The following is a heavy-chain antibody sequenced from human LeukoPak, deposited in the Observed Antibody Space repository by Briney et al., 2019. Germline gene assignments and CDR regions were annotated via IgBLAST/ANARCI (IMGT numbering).Heavy chain of an antibody. J-gene: IGHJ4*02. CDR3: AKASRGGVMATIGSFDY. CDR2: ISWNSGSI. CDR1: GFTFDDYA. D-gene: IGHD5-24*01. Sequence: GGSLRLSCAASGFTFDDYAMHWVRQAPGKGLEWVSGISWNSGSIGYADSVKGRFTISRDNAKNSLYLQMNSLRAEDMALYYCAKASRGGVMATIGSFDYWGQGTLVTVSS. V-gene: IGHV3-9*03.